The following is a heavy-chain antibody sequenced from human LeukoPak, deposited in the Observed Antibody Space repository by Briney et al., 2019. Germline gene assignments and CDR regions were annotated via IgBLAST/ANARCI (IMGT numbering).Heavy chain of an antibody. J-gene: IGHJ4*02. D-gene: IGHD6-13*01. CDR2: ISYDGSNK. CDR3: VKDRDLAAAGPGYFDY. CDR1: GFTFSGSG. Sequence: GGSLRLSCAASGFTFSGSGLHWVRQAPGKGLEWVAVISYDGSNKYYADSVKGRFTISRDNSKNTLYLQMNSLKDEDTALYYCVKDRDLAAAGPGYFDYWGQGTLVTVSS. V-gene: IGHV3-30*18.